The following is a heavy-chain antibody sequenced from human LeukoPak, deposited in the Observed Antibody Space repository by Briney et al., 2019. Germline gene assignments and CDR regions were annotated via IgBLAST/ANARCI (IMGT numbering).Heavy chain of an antibody. CDR1: GFTFSTYD. CDR3: AGCGLESGY. D-gene: IGHD3/OR15-3a*01. Sequence: PGGSLRLSCTASGFTFSTYDMHWARQAPGKGLEWVAYISGNGGSISYADSVRGRFSISRDNAADSLYLQMNSLRPEDTSFYYYAGCGLESGYWGLGTLVTVSS. V-gene: IGHV3-48*03. CDR2: ISGNGGSI. J-gene: IGHJ4*02.